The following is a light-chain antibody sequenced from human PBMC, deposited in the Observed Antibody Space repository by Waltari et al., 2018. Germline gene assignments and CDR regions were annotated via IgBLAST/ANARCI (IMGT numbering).Light chain of an antibody. V-gene: IGKV3-11*01. Sequence: EIVLTQSPATLSLSPGERATLSCRASQSVCSYVAWYQQKPGQAPRLLIYDASNRATGIPARFSGSGSGTDFTLTISSLEPEDFAVYYCQQRSNWPPEITFGQGTRLEIK. CDR1: QSVCSY. CDR3: QQRSNWPPEIT. J-gene: IGKJ5*01. CDR2: DAS.